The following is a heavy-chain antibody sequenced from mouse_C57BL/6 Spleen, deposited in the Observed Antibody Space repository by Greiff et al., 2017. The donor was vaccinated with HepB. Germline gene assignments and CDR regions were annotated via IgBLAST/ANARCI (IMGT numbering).Heavy chain of an antibody. Sequence: EVQLQQSGPELVKPGASVKISCKASGYTFTDYYMNWVKQSHGKSLEWIGDINPNNGGTSYNQKFKGKATLTVDKSSSTAYMELRSLTSEDSAVYYCARIPYRYYFDYWGQGTTLTVSS. CDR3: ARIPYRYYFDY. D-gene: IGHD1-1*01. J-gene: IGHJ2*01. V-gene: IGHV1-26*01. CDR2: INPNNGGT. CDR1: GYTFTDYY.